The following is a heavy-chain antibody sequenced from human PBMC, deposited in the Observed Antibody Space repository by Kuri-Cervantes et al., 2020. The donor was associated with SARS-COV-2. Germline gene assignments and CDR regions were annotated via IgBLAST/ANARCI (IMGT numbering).Heavy chain of an antibody. J-gene: IGHJ6*01. CDR2: INHSGST. Sequence: SETLSLTCAVYGGSFSGYYWSWIRQPPGKGLEWIGEINHSGSTNYNPSLKSRVTVSVDTSKNQFSLKLSSVTAADTAVYYCARGLAVAVPPGVYYYYGMDVWGQGTMVTVSS. CDR3: ARGLAVAVPPGVYYYYGMDV. D-gene: IGHD2-2*01. CDR1: GGSFSGYY. V-gene: IGHV4-34*01.